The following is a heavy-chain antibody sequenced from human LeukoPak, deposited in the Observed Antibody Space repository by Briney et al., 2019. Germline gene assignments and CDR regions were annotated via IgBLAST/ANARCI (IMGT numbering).Heavy chain of an antibody. Sequence: SETLSLTCTVSGGSISSSSYYWGWIRQPPGKGLEWIGSIYYSGSTYYDPSLKSRVTISVDTPKNQFSLKLSSLTAEDTAVYYCAKIMVRGAIRYFDYWGQGTLVTVSS. CDR1: GGSISSSSYY. J-gene: IGHJ4*02. D-gene: IGHD3-10*01. CDR2: IYYSGST. CDR3: AKIMVRGAIRYFDY. V-gene: IGHV4-39*01.